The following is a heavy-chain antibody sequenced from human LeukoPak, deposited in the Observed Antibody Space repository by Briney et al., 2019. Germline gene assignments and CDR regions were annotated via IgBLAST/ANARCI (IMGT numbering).Heavy chain of an antibody. D-gene: IGHD1-1*01. CDR1: GYSISSGCY. Sequence: PSPTLSPTCAVSGYSISSGCYWVWMRQPPGKGLHRIGSVSLSGHTYYTPSLKGPATTSPNTTKNQFSLRLNAVTAADSAMYYCARDVGVNWNEFDPWGQGTLVTVSS. J-gene: IGHJ5*02. CDR2: VSLSGHT. CDR3: ARDVGVNWNEFDP. V-gene: IGHV4-38-2*02.